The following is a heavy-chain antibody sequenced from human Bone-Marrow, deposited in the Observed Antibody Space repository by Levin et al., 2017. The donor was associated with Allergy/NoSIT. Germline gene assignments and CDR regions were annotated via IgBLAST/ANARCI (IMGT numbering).Heavy chain of an antibody. D-gene: IGHD3-10*02. J-gene: IGHJ5*02. V-gene: IGHV3-7*01. CDR2: INEDGPEK. CDR1: GFVYTNYW. Sequence: AGGSLRLSCTASGFVYTNYWMAWVRQTPGKGLEWVAKINEDGPEKQYVDSVKGRFSISRDNGRNSLNLYMNRLTDEDTAVYYCARLGRKCGSDRCSSWVDRWGQGILVTVSS. CDR3: ARLGRKCGSDRCSSWVDR.